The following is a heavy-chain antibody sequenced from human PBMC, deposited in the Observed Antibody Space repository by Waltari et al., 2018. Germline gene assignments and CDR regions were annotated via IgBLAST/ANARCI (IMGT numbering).Heavy chain of an antibody. CDR3: ARDSPPPTVTGTVDNWFDP. J-gene: IGHJ5*02. D-gene: IGHD1-20*01. CDR2: VIPISGTA. CDR1: GYTFTDYY. Sequence: VQLVQSGAEVKKPGATVKISCKVSGYTFTDYYMHWVQQAPGKGLEWMGRVIPISGTANYAQKFQGRVTITADKSTSTAYMELSSLRSEDTAVYYCARDSPPPTVTGTVDNWFDPWGQGTLVTVSS. V-gene: IGHV1-69*13.